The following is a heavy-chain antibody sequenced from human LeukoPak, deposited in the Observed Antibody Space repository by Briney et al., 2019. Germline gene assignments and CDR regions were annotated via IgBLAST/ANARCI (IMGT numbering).Heavy chain of an antibody. CDR2: IDPSDSYT. CDR3: SRHGIAVSNFDY. J-gene: IGHJ4*02. CDR1: GYSFTNYW. D-gene: IGHD6-19*01. Sequence: GESLKISGKGSGYSFTNYWTSWVRQMPGKGLEWMGRIDPSDSYTNYSPSFKGHVTISADKSISTAYLQWSSLKASDTAIYYCSRHGIAVSNFDYWGQGALVTVSS. V-gene: IGHV5-10-1*01.